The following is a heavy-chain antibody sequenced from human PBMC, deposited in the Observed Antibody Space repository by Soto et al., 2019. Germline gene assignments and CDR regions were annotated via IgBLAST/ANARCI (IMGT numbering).Heavy chain of an antibody. CDR3: ARDRPYGDTNWFDP. D-gene: IGHD4-17*01. Sequence: QVQLVESGGGVVQPGGSLSLSCATSGFTFTSVTMHWARQAPGKGLEWIAVMSYDGARTDYADAVKGRFTISRDTSKNTLYLQMNNLRPDDTAMYYCARDRPYGDTNWFDPWGQGTLVTVSS. V-gene: IGHV3-30-3*01. J-gene: IGHJ5*02. CDR1: GFTFTSVT. CDR2: MSYDGART.